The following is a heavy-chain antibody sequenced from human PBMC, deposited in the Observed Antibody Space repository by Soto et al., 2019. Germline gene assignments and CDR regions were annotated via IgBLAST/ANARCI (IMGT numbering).Heavy chain of an antibody. V-gene: IGHV4-38-2*01. CDR1: GYSISSGYY. Sequence: PSETLSLTCAVSGYSISSGYYWGWIRQPPGKGLEWIGSIYHSGSTYYNPSLKSRVTISVDTSKNQFSLKLSSVTAADTAVYYCARGVRYFDWSYRFDYWGQGTLVTVSS. CDR3: ARGVRYFDWSYRFDY. D-gene: IGHD3-9*01. J-gene: IGHJ4*02. CDR2: IYHSGST.